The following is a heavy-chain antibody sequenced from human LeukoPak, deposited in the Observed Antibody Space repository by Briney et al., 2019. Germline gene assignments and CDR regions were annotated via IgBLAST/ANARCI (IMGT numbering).Heavy chain of an antibody. CDR1: GFTFSSYA. CDR3: AKAVSGGERPYGMDV. V-gene: IGHV3-23*01. Sequence: GGSLRLSCAASGFTFSSYAMSWVRQAPGKGLEWVSATSGSGGSTYYADSVKGRFTISRDNSKNTLYLQMNSLRAEDTAVYYCAKAVSGGERPYGMDVWGQGTTVTVSS. CDR2: TSGSGGST. D-gene: IGHD2-15*01. J-gene: IGHJ6*02.